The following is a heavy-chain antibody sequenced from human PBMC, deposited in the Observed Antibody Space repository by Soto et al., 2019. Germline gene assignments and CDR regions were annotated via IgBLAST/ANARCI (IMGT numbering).Heavy chain of an antibody. D-gene: IGHD1-26*01. V-gene: IGHV3-23*01. J-gene: IGHJ4*02. CDR2: ISGSGGST. CDR1: GFTFSSYA. Sequence: GGSLRLSCAASGFTFSSYAMSWVRQAPGKGLEWVSAISGSGGSTYYADSVKGRFTISGKNSKNTLYLQMNSLRAEDTAVYYCAKDPTSVGATTRNPDDYWGQGTLVTVSS. CDR3: AKDPTSVGATTRNPDDY.